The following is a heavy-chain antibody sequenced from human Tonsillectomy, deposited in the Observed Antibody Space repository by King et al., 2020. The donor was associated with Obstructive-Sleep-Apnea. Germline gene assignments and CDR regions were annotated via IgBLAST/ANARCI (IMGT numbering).Heavy chain of an antibody. CDR3: AKGPYGGPVVR. CDR1: GFTFDDYA. J-gene: IGHJ4*02. CDR2: ISWNSGSI. Sequence: VQLVESGGGLVQPGRSLRLSCAASGFTFDDYAMHWVRQAPGKGLEWVSGISWNSGSIAYADSVKGRFTISRDNAKNSLYLQMNSLRPEDTALYYCAKGPYGGPVVRWGQGTLVTVSS. D-gene: IGHD4/OR15-4a*01. V-gene: IGHV3-9*01.